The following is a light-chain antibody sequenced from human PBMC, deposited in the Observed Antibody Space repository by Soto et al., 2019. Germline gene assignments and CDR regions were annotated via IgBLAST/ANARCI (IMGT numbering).Light chain of an antibody. CDR3: RQRSAFPFT. CDR2: DAS. Sequence: IVLTQSPATLSLSPGERASLSCRASQTVGKDLAWYQVRPGQAPRLLIFDASTRATGVPPRFSGSRSGSDFTLTSSSRDREDFALYYCRQRSAFPFTFGGGTSVLIK. V-gene: IGKV3-11*01. CDR1: QTVGKD. J-gene: IGKJ4*01.